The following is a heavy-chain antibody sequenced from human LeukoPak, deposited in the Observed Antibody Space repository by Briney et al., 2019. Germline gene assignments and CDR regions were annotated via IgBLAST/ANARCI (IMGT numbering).Heavy chain of an antibody. D-gene: IGHD3-10*01. CDR1: DYSISSGYGYY. J-gene: IGHJ4*02. CDR3: AREANYYGSGSYFEGTFDY. CDR2: IYHSGIT. V-gene: IGHV4-38-2*02. Sequence: PSETLSLTCTVSDYSISSGYGYYWGWIRQPPGKGLEWIGNIYHSGITYYNHFNSSLKSRVTISIDTSKNQFSLRLTSVTAADTAVYFCAREANYYGSGSYFEGTFDYWGQGSLVTVSS.